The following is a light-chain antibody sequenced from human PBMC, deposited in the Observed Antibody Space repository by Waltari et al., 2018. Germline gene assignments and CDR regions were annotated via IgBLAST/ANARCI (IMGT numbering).Light chain of an antibody. CDR3: CSYSGSSSRFV. J-gene: IGLJ1*01. CDR1: SRDVGTYNL. V-gene: IGLV2-23*02. Sequence: QSALTQPASVSGSPGQSITISCTGTSRDVGTYNLVSWYQQHPGKAPKLMIYEVTERPSRISSRFSGSKSGNTASLTISGLQAEDEADYFCCSYSGSSSRFVFGAGTKVTVL. CDR2: EVT.